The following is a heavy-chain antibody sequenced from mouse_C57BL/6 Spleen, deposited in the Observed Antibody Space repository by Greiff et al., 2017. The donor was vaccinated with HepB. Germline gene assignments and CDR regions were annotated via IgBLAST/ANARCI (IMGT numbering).Heavy chain of an antibody. CDR1: GFTFSDYG. CDR3: ARNLLYYYGSGDY. Sequence: VQLQQSGGGLVKPGGSLKLSCAASGFTFSDYGMHWVRQAPEKGLEWVAYISSGSSTIYYADTVKGRFTISRDNAKNTLFLQMTSLRSEDTAMYYCARNLLYYYGSGDYWGQGTTLTVSS. J-gene: IGHJ2*01. D-gene: IGHD1-1*01. CDR2: ISSGSSTI. V-gene: IGHV5-17*01.